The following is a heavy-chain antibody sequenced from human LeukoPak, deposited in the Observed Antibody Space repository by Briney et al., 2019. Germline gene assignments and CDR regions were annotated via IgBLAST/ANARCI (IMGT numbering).Heavy chain of an antibody. CDR2: IYHSGST. Sequence: SETLSLTCTVSGYSISSGYYWGWIRQPPGKGLEWIGSIYHSGSTYYNPSLKSRVTISVDTSKNQFSLKLSSVTAADTAVYYCARGTSSLSRAHFDYWGQGTLVTVSS. CDR1: GYSISSGYY. V-gene: IGHV4-38-2*02. CDR3: ARGTSSLSRAHFDY. D-gene: IGHD6-13*01. J-gene: IGHJ4*02.